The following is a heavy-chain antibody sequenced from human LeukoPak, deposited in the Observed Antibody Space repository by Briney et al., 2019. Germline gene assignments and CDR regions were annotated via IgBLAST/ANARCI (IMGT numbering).Heavy chain of an antibody. J-gene: IGHJ3*02. V-gene: IGHV4-61*02. CDR1: GGSISSGSYY. CDR2: IYTSGST. CDR3: ARVPAGYSSSWYRVYAFDI. Sequence: SQTLSLTCTVSGGSISSGSYYWSWIRQPAGKGLEWIGRIYTSGSTNYNPSLKSRVTISVDTSKNQFSLKLSSVTAADTAVYYCARVPAGYSSSWYRVYAFDIWGQGTMVTVSS. D-gene: IGHD6-13*01.